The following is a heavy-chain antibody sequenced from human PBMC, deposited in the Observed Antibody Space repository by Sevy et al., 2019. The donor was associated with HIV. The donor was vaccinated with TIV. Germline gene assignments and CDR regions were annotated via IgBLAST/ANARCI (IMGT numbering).Heavy chain of an antibody. Sequence: GGSLRLSCAASGFTFSSYWMHWVRQAPGKGLVWVSRIKTDGSDTSYADSVKGRFTISRDNTKNTLYWQMNSLRAEDTAVYYCGRRPTDQSVSYWFDPWGQGTLVTVSS. CDR3: GRRPTDQSVSYWFDP. D-gene: IGHD1-26*01. J-gene: IGHJ5*02. V-gene: IGHV3-74*01. CDR1: GFTFSSYW. CDR2: IKTDGSDT.